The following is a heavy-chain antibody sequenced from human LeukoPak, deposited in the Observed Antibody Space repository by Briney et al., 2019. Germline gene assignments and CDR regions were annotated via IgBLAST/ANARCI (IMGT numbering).Heavy chain of an antibody. Sequence: SETLSLTCAVYGGSFSGYYWSWIRQPPGKGLEWIGEINHSGSTNYNPSLKSRVTISVDTSKNQFSLKLSSVTAADTAVYYCARTPEEYYDFWSGYLHWGQGTLVTVSS. CDR2: INHSGST. J-gene: IGHJ4*02. CDR3: ARTPEEYYDFWSGYLH. CDR1: GGSFSGYY. V-gene: IGHV4-34*01. D-gene: IGHD3-3*01.